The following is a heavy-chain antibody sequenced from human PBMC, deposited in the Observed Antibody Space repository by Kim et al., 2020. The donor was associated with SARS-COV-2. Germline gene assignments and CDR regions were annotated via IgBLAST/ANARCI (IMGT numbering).Heavy chain of an antibody. CDR3: ARENCSSTSCFVDY. V-gene: IGHV4-59*01. D-gene: IGHD2-2*01. J-gene: IGHJ4*02. CDR2: IYYSGST. Sequence: ETLSLTCTVSGGSISSYYWSWIRQPPGKGLEWIGYIYYSGSTNYNPSLKSRVTISVDTSKNQFSLKLSSVTAADTAVYYCARENCSSTSCFVDYWGQGTLVTVSS. CDR1: GGSISSYY.